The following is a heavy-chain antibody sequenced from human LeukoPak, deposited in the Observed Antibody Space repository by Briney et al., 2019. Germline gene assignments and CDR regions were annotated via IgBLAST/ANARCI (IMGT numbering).Heavy chain of an antibody. V-gene: IGHV3-66*01. CDR3: ANSGNGYTPLDFVY. J-gene: IGHJ4*02. CDR2: IYGGGDT. Sequence: GVSLRLSCAASRFTFSIYAINWVRQAPGKGLEWVSIIYGGGDTFYTDAVKGRFTVSRDSSKNTLLLQMNSLSPEDTAVYYCANSGNGYTPLDFVYWGQGTLVTVSS. D-gene: IGHD3-22*01. CDR1: RFTFSIYA.